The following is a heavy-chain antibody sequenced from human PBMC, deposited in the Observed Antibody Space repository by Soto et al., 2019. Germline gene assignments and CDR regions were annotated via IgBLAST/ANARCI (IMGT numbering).Heavy chain of an antibody. D-gene: IGHD4-17*01. V-gene: IGHV3-9*01. CDR2: ISWNSGNL. CDR1: GFTFDDYA. J-gene: IGHJ4*02. Sequence: EVQLVESGGGLVQPGRSLRLSCAASGFTFDDYAMHWVRQPPGKSLEWVSSISWNSGNLGYADSVKGRFTISRDNAKNSLYLQMNSLRGADTALYYCAKGASTTVFAFNDYWGQGTLVTVSS. CDR3: AKGASTTVFAFNDY.